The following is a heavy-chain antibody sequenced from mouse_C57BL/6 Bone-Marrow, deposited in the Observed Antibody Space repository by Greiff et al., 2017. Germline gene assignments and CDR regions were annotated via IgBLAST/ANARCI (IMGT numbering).Heavy chain of an antibody. J-gene: IGHJ2*01. Sequence: EVKVEESGPGMVKPSQSLSLTCTVTGYSITSGYDWHWIRHFPGNKLEWMGYISYSGSTNYNTSLKSRISITHDTSKNHFFLKLNSVTTEDTATYYCARGGATRDFDYWGQGTTLTVSS. CDR1: GYSITSGYD. CDR3: ARGGATRDFDY. V-gene: IGHV3-1*01. D-gene: IGHD6-1*01. CDR2: ISYSGST.